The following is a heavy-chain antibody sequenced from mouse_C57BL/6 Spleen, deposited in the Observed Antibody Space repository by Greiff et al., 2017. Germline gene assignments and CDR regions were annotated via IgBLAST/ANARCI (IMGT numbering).Heavy chain of an antibody. CDR2: SRNKANDYTT. J-gene: IGHJ4*01. CDR3: ARDYYGSGAMDY. V-gene: IGHV7-1*01. D-gene: IGHD1-1*01. CDR1: GFTFSDFY. Sequence: EVMLVESGGGLVQSGRSLRLSCATSGFTFSDFYMEWVRQAPGKGLEWIAASRNKANDYTTEYSASVKGRFIVSRDTSQSILYLQMNALRAEDTAIYYCARDYYGSGAMDYWGQGTSVTVSS.